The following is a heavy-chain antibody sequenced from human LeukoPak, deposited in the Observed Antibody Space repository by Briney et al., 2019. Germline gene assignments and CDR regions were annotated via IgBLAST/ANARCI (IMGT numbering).Heavy chain of an antibody. CDR1: GFNFNSYG. Sequence: PGGSLRLSCAASGFNFNSYGMHWVRQAPGKGLEWVAFIRYDGSNKYYVDSVKGRFTLFRDNSKNTLYLQMNSLRPEDTAVYYCAKDAYRSGSLFDYWGQGTLVTVSS. CDR3: AKDAYRSGSLFDY. J-gene: IGHJ4*02. CDR2: IRYDGSNK. V-gene: IGHV3-30*02. D-gene: IGHD3-10*01.